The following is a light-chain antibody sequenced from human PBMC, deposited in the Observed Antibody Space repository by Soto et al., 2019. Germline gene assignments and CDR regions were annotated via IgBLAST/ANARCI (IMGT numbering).Light chain of an antibody. CDR1: SSNIGNNY. CDR3: GTWDSSLSAVV. J-gene: IGLJ2*01. Sequence: QSVLTQPPSVSAAPGQKVTISCSGSSSNIGNNYVSWYQQLPGTAPKLLIYDNNKRPSGIPHRFSCSTSGTSATLGITGRQTGDEADYYCGTWDSSLSAVVFGGGTKVTVL. V-gene: IGLV1-51*01. CDR2: DNN.